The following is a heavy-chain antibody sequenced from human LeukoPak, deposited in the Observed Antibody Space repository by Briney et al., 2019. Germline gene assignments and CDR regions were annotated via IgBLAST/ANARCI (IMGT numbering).Heavy chain of an antibody. CDR2: IYHSGST. Sequence: PSETLSLTCTVSGYSISSGYYWGWIRQPPGKGLEWIGSIYHSGSTYYNPSLKNRVTISVDTSKNQFSLKLSSVTAADTAVYYCARDSGAANATGVGFDYWGQGTLVTVSS. J-gene: IGHJ4*02. D-gene: IGHD6-13*01. V-gene: IGHV4-38-2*02. CDR3: ARDSGAANATGVGFDY. CDR1: GYSISSGYY.